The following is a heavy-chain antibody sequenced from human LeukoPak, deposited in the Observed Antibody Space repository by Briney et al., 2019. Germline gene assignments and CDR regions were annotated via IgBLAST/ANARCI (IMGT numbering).Heavy chain of an antibody. Sequence: SQTLSHTSAISGDSVSSNSAAWNWIRHHPSRGIEWLGRTYYESKWNIEYAVTVKSRLTITLDRSKNQFYLQLNSVTPEDTAVYYCARALADDYYDYYTDVWGKGTTVTVSS. CDR2: TYYESKWNI. V-gene: IGHV6-1*01. CDR1: GDSVSSNSAA. D-gene: IGHD6-13*01. CDR3: ARALADDYYDYYTDV. J-gene: IGHJ6*03.